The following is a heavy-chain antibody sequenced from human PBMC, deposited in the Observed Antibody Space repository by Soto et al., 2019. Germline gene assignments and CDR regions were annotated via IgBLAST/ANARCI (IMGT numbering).Heavy chain of an antibody. CDR1: GGSISSYY. J-gene: IGHJ4*02. CDR2: IHYSGNT. D-gene: IGHD1-26*01. Sequence: QVQLQESGPGLVKASETLSLTYTVSGGSISSYYWSWIRQPPGKGLEWIGYIHYSGNTNYNPSLESRVTISVDTSKNQFFLKLSSVTAADTAVYYCARDSAYSGAYDYWGQGTLVTVSS. CDR3: ARDSAYSGAYDY. V-gene: IGHV4-59*01.